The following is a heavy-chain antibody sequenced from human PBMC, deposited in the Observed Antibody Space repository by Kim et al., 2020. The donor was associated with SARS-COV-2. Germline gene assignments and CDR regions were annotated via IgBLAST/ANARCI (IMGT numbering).Heavy chain of an antibody. CDR3: ARDPVTTSGGIDY. J-gene: IGHJ4*02. D-gene: IGHD4-4*01. CDR1: GFTFRSYW. CDR2: IKQDGNEK. V-gene: IGHV3-7*01. Sequence: GGSLRLSCAASGFTFRSYWMTWVRQAPGKGLEWVADIKQDGNEKNYVASVKGRFTISRDNAKNSLCLQMNSLRAEDTAVYSCARDPVTTSGGIDYWGQGT.